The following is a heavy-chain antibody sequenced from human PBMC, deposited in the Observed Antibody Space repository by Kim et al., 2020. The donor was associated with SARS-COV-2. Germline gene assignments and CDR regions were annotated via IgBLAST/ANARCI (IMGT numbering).Heavy chain of an antibody. CDR2: VSGSGGST. Sequence: GGSLRLSCAASGFTFSSYAMTWVRRAPGKGLEWVSSVSGSGGSTYHADSVKGRFTISRDNSKNNLYLQMNSLRVEDTAAYFCAAAYYYGSGALDPWGQGTLVTVSA. CDR1: GFTFSSYA. V-gene: IGHV3-23*01. CDR3: AAAYYYGSGALDP. D-gene: IGHD3-10*01. J-gene: IGHJ5*02.